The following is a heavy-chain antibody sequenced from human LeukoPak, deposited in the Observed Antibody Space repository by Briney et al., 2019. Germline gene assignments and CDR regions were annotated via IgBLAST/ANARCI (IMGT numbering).Heavy chain of an antibody. Sequence: PGGSLRLSCAASGFTFSSYEMNWVRQAPGKGLEWVSYISSSGSTIYYADSVKGRFTISRDNAKNSLYLQMNSLRAEDTAVYYCAREFDSSGYSGDDAFDIWGQGTMVTVSS. CDR3: AREFDSSGYSGDDAFDI. CDR1: GFTFSSYE. V-gene: IGHV3-48*03. J-gene: IGHJ3*02. D-gene: IGHD3-22*01. CDR2: ISSSGSTI.